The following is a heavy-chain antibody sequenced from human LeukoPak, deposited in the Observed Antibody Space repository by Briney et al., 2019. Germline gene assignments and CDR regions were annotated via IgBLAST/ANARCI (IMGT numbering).Heavy chain of an antibody. V-gene: IGHV3-21*01. Sequence: GGSLRLSCAASGFTFSSYSMNWVRQAPGKGLEWVSSISSSSSYIYYADSVKGRFTISRDNAKNSLYLQMNSLRAEDTAVYYCARDLETTVTDYYYYYMDVWGKGTTVTASS. CDR3: ARDLETTVTDYYYYYMDV. D-gene: IGHD4-11*01. CDR1: GFTFSSYS. J-gene: IGHJ6*03. CDR2: ISSSSSYI.